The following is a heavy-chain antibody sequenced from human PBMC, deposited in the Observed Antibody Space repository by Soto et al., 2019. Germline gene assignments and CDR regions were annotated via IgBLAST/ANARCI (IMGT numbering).Heavy chain of an antibody. CDR3: ARDHGMFLSYYYYGMDV. CDR2: ISYDGSNT. J-gene: IGHJ6*02. Sequence: LRLSCAASGFTFSRFSMHWVRQAPGKGLAWVAVISYDGSNTHYAESVKGRFNISRDDSKNTVYLQMNNLRGEDSAVYYCARDHGMFLSYYYYGMDVWGQGTTVTVSS. D-gene: IGHD3-10*02. V-gene: IGHV3-30-3*01. CDR1: GFTFSRFS.